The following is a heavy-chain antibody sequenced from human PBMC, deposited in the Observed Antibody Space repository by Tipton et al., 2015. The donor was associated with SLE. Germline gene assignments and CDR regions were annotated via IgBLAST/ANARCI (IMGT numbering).Heavy chain of an antibody. D-gene: IGHD4-17*01. CDR2: INSDGSST. CDR3: ASPYGDYFDY. J-gene: IGHJ4*02. CDR1: GFTFSSYW. Sequence: SLRLSCAASGFTFSSYWMHWVRQAPGKGLVWVSRINSDGSSTSYADSVKGRFTISRDNAKNTLFLRMNSLRAEDTAVYYCASPYGDYFDYWGQGTLVTVSS. V-gene: IGHV3-74*01.